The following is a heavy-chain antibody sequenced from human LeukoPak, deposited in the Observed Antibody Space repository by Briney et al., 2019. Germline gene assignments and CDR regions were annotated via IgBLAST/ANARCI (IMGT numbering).Heavy chain of an antibody. CDR2: IYYSGST. J-gene: IGHJ4*02. Sequence: PSETLSLTCTVSGGSVSSSSSYWGWIRQPPGKGLEWIGYIYYSGSTNYNPSLKSRVTISVDTSKNQFSLKLSSVTAADTAVYYCARVYCSGGSCSKPYYFDYWGQGTLVTVSS. CDR1: GGSVSSSSSY. D-gene: IGHD2-15*01. CDR3: ARVYCSGGSCSKPYYFDY. V-gene: IGHV4-61*01.